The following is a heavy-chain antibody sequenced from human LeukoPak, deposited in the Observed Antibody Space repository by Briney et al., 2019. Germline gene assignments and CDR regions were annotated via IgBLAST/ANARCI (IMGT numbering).Heavy chain of an antibody. CDR1: GFTFSSYA. V-gene: IGHV3-30-3*01. CDR2: ISYDGSNK. J-gene: IGHJ4*02. CDR3: ARDNIAVADFDY. Sequence: GGSLRLSCAASGFTFSSYAMHWVRQAPGKGLEWVAVISYDGSNKYYADSVKGRFTISRDNSKNTLHLQMNSLRAEDTAVYYCARDNIAVADFDYWGQGTLVTVSS. D-gene: IGHD6-19*01.